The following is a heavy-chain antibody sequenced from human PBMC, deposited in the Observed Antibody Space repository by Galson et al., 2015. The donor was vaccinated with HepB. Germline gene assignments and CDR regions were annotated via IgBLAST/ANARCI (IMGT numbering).Heavy chain of an antibody. CDR1: GFTFSSYG. Sequence: SLRLSCAASGFTFSSYGMHWVRQAPGKGLEWVAVIWYDGSNKYYADSVKGRFTISRDNSKNTLYLQMNSLRAEDTAVYYCAREGAADDAFDIWGQGTMVTVSS. D-gene: IGHD1-26*01. CDR2: IWYDGSNK. V-gene: IGHV3-33*01. J-gene: IGHJ3*02. CDR3: AREGAADDAFDI.